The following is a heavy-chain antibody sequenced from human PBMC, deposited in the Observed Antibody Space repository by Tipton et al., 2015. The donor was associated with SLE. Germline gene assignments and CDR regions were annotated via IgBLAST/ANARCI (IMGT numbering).Heavy chain of an antibody. CDR3: AGSSWASHFDY. J-gene: IGHJ4*02. CDR2: IYYSGST. V-gene: IGHV4-39*07. D-gene: IGHD6-13*01. Sequence: LRLSCTVSGGSISSSSYYWGWIRQPPGKGLEWIGSIYYSGSTYYNPSLKSRVTISVDTSKNQFSLKLSSVTAADTAVYYCAGSSWASHFDYWGRGTLVTVSS. CDR1: GGSISSSSYY.